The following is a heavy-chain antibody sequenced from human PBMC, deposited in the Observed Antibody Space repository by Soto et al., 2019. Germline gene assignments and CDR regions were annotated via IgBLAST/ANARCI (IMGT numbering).Heavy chain of an antibody. CDR1: GGSISSGGYH. CDR2: IFYSGST. V-gene: IGHV4-31*03. J-gene: IGHJ3*02. Sequence: SETLSLTCTVSGGSISSGGYHWSWIRQHPGKGLEWVGYIFYSGSTYYNPSLKSRVTISVDTSKNQFSLKLSSVTAADTAVYYCASYQQSYAFDIWGQGTMVTVSS. D-gene: IGHD2-2*01. CDR3: ASYQQSYAFDI.